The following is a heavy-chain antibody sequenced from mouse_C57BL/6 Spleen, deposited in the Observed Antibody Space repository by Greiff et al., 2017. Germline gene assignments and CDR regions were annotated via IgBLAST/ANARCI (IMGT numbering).Heavy chain of an antibody. CDR3: AIWGLRAFYAMDY. CDR2: IHPSDSDT. V-gene: IGHV1-74*01. Sequence: VQLQQSGAELVKPGASVKVSCKASGYTFTSYWLHWVKQRPGQGLEWIGRIHPSDSDTNYNQKFKGKATLTVDKSSSTAYMQLRSLTSDDAAVYYCAIWGLRAFYAMDYWGQGTSVTVSS. CDR1: GYTFTSYW. D-gene: IGHD2-4*01. J-gene: IGHJ4*01.